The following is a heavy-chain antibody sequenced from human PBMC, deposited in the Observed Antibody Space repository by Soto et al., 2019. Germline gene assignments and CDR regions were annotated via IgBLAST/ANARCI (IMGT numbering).Heavy chain of an antibody. D-gene: IGHD2-15*01. CDR3: ARAFPRYCSGGSCYLSYYYYYGMDV. CDR1: GGTFSSYA. J-gene: IGHJ6*02. V-gene: IGHV1-69*13. Sequence: SVKVSCKASGGTFSSYAISWVRQAPGQGLEWMGGIIPIFGTANYAQKFQGRVTITADESTSTAYMELSSLRSEDTAVYYCARAFPRYCSGGSCYLSYYYYYGMDVWG. CDR2: IIPIFGTA.